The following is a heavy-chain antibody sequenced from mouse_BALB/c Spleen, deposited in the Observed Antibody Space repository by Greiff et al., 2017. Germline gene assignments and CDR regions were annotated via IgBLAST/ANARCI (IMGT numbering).Heavy chain of an antibody. J-gene: IGHJ1*01. Sequence: QVQLQQSGAELVRPGTSVKVSCKASGYAFTNYLIEWVKQRPGQGLEWIGVINPGSGGTNYNEKFKGKATLTSDKSSSTAYMELSSLTSEDSAVYYCARSKYGNPYWYFDVWGAGTTVTVSA. CDR3: ARSKYGNPYWYFDV. CDR1: GYAFTNYL. V-gene: IGHV1-54*01. D-gene: IGHD2-10*02. CDR2: INPGSGGT.